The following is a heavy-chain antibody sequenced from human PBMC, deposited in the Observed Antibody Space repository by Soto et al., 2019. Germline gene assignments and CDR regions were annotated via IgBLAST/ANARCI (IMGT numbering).Heavy chain of an antibody. CDR2: IKQDGSEK. V-gene: IGHV3-7*01. CDR3: ARAKRDLDYYYYGMDV. D-gene: IGHD3-16*01. CDR1: GFTFSSYW. J-gene: IGHJ6*02. Sequence: LRLSCAASGFTFSSYWMSWVRQAPGKGLEWVANIKQDGSEKYYVDSVKGRFTISRDNAKNSLYLQMNSLRAEDTAVYYCARAKRDLDYYYYGMDVWGQGTTVTVSS.